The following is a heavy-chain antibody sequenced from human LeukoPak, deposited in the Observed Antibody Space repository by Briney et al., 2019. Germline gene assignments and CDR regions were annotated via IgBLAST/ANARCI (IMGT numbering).Heavy chain of an antibody. CDR1: GGSISSYY. J-gene: IGHJ5*02. Sequence: SETLSLTCTVSGGSISSYYWSWIRQPPGKGLEWIGYIYYSGSTNYNPSLKSRVTISVDTSKNQFSLKLSSVTAADTAVYYCARRVLLGNWFDPWGQGTLVTVSS. D-gene: IGHD3-10*01. CDR2: IYYSGST. V-gene: IGHV4-59*08. CDR3: ARRVLLGNWFDP.